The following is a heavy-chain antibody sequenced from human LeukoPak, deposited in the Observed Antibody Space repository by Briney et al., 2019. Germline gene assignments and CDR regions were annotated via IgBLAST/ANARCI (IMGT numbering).Heavy chain of an antibody. CDR1: GGSVSSSPSY. V-gene: IGHV4-39*07. J-gene: IGHJ4*02. Sequence: PSETLSLTCTVSGGSVSSSPSYWDWIRQPPGKGLEWIGTFSYSGYTHYNPSLKSRVTISVDTSKNQFSLKLSSVTAADTAVYYCARLPSSNFDYWGQGTLVTVSS. CDR2: FSYSGYT. CDR3: ARLPSSNFDY.